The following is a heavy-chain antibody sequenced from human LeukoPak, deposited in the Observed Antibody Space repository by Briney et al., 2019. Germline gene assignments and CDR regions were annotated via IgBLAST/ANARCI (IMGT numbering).Heavy chain of an antibody. J-gene: IGHJ4*02. V-gene: IGHV3-11*01. CDR1: GFSFSDYY. D-gene: IGHD6-13*01. CDR3: ARRPVSTAGTAFDY. CDR2: ISSSGSTI. Sequence: GGSLRLSCAASGFSFSDYYMSWIRQAPGKGLEWVSYISSSGSTIYYADSVKGRFTISRDNAKNSLYLRMNSLRAEDTAVYYCARRPVSTAGTAFDYWGQGTLVTVSS.